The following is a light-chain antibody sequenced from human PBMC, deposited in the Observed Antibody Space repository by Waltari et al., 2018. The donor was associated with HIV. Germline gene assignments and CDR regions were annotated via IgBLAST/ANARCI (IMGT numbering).Light chain of an antibody. J-gene: IGLJ3*02. CDR3: GTWDSSVGTAV. CDR2: DNT. Sequence: QSVLTQPHSVSAAPGQTVTISCSRGSPNLVRGSVSWYQHRPGAAPILLIYDNTKRPSWISDRFSGSKSGTSATLGITGLQTGDEADYYCGTWDSSVGTAVFGGGTRLTVL. V-gene: IGLV1-51*01. CDR1: SPNLVRGS.